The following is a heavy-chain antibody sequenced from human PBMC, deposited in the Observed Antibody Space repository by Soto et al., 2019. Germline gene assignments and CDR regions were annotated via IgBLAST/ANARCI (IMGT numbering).Heavy chain of an antibody. V-gene: IGHV3-30-3*01. CDR2: ISYDGSNK. CDR1: GFTFSSYA. J-gene: IGHJ2*01. CDR3: ARPLWRDDYNWGYFDL. Sequence: QVQLVESGGGVVQPGRSLRLSCAASGFTFSSYAMHWVRQAPGKGLEWVAVISYDGSNKYYADSVKGRFTISRDNSKNTLYLQMNSLRAEDTAVYYGARPLWRDDYNWGYFDLWGRGTLVTLSS. D-gene: IGHD4-4*01.